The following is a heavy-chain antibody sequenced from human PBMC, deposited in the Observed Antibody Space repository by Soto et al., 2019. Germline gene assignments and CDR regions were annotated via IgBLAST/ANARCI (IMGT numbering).Heavy chain of an antibody. CDR3: ARAGLAPFDY. Sequence: GGSLRLSCAASGFTFSNYNMNWVRQTPVKGLEWVSYITYSSTTISYADSVNGRFTISRDNAKNSLYLQMNSLRDEDTAVYYCARAGLAPFDYWGQGTLVTVS. D-gene: IGHD6-19*01. V-gene: IGHV3-48*02. J-gene: IGHJ4*02. CDR2: ITYSSTTI. CDR1: GFTFSNYN.